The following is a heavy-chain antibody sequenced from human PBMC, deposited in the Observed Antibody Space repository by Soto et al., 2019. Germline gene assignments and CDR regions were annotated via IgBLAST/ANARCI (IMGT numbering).Heavy chain of an antibody. V-gene: IGHV6-1*01. D-gene: IGHD6-19*01. J-gene: IGHJ6*02. CDR2: TDYRSKWFN. Sequence: SQTLSLTCAISGDSVSSNSAAWNWNRQSPSRGLEWLGRTDYRSKWFNDYAVSVESRITINADTSNNQFSLQLNSVTPEDTAVYFCARGSFLGIPVAGLNWGSFGFDVWGQGATVTVSS. CDR3: ARGSFLGIPVAGLNWGSFGFDV. CDR1: GDSVSSNSAA.